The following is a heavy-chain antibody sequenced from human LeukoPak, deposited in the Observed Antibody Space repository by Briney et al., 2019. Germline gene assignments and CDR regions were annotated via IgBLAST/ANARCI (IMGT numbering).Heavy chain of an antibody. V-gene: IGHV3-33*06. D-gene: IGHD4-11*01. J-gene: IGHJ4*02. CDR3: AKDAQRGFDYSNSLEY. CDR2: IWNDGSNQ. CDR1: QFTFSHFG. Sequence: GKSLTLSCAASQFTFSHFGMHWVRQAPGKGLEWVAVIWNDGSNQYYADSGKGRFTISRDNSQNTVYLQMNSLRAEDTAVYYCAKDAQRGFDYSNSLEYWGQGTLVTVSS.